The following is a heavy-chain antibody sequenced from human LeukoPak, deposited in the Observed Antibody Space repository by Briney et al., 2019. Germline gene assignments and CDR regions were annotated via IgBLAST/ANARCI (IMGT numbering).Heavy chain of an antibody. D-gene: IGHD1-26*01. Sequence: PSETLSLTCTVSGGSISSSSYYWGWIRQPPGKGLEWIGSIYYSGSTYYNPSLKSRVTISVDTSKNQFSLKLSSVAAADTAVYYCARHGLGSHYYFDYWGQGTLVTVSS. CDR3: ARHGLGSHYYFDY. CDR2: IYYSGST. V-gene: IGHV4-39*01. J-gene: IGHJ4*02. CDR1: GGSISSSSYY.